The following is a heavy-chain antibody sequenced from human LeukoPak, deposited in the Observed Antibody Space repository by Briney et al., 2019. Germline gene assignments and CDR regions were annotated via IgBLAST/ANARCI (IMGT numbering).Heavy chain of an antibody. V-gene: IGHV3-30*03. D-gene: IGHD3-22*01. J-gene: IGHJ5*01. CDR3: ARVRRYSQYESSGYYADS. CDR1: GFTFNSYG. Sequence: GGSLRLSCVGSGFTFNSYGMHWVRQAPGKGLQWVAAITYDGSTRYHADSVKGRFTISRDNSKDTLYLQMNSLKIEDTATYYSARVRRYSQYESSGYYADSWGQGTLVTVSS. CDR2: ITYDGSTR.